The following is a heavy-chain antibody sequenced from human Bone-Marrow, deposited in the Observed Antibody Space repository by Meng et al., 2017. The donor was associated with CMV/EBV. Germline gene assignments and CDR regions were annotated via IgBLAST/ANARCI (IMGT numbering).Heavy chain of an antibody. J-gene: IGHJ5*02. CDR1: GGSISSSNW. V-gene: IGHV4-4*02. CDR3: ARQAYCSSTSCYTPHWFDP. D-gene: IGHD2-2*02. Sequence: SETLSLTCAVSGGSISSSNWWSWVRQPPGKGLEWIGEIYHSGSTNYNPSLKSRVTISVDKSKNQFSLKLSSVTAADTAVYYCARQAYCSSTSCYTPHWFDPWGQGTLVTVSS. CDR2: IYHSGST.